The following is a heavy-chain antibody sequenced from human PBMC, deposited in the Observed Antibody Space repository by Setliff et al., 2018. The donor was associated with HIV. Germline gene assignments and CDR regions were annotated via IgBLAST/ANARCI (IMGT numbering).Heavy chain of an antibody. CDR1: GFTFGDFA. CDR2: ISSEDDGGTT. Sequence: GGSLRLSCVTSGFTFGDFALNWVRQAPGKGLEWVGFISSEDDGGTTEYGASVKGRFTISRDDSRSTVYLQMNSLKIEDTAVYYCARVYGSGSFDYYYYMDVWGKGTTVTVSS. CDR3: ARVYGSGSFDYYYYMDV. V-gene: IGHV3-49*04. D-gene: IGHD3-10*01. J-gene: IGHJ6*03.